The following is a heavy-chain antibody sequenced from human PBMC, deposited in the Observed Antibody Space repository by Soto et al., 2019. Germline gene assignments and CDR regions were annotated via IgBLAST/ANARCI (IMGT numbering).Heavy chain of an antibody. CDR2: VYNSGST. D-gene: IGHD4-17*01. CDR3: ARDRQHTYGNCFDP. V-gene: IGHV4-59*01. CDR1: GGSTTNYY. Sequence: HAEPRSHTCTVSGGSTTNYYWSWIRQPPGKGLEWIGYVYNSGSTKYNPSLKSRVTIWESTSKNQVSLRLTSVTAADTAVYYCARDRQHTYGNCFDPWGQGTLVTVSS. J-gene: IGHJ5*01.